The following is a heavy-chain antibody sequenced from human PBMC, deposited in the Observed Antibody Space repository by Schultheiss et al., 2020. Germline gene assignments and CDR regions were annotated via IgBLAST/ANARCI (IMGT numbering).Heavy chain of an antibody. J-gene: IGHJ4*02. CDR3: ARLGSSWSFDY. CDR1: GFTFSSYG. CDR2: IWYDGSNK. Sequence: GESLKISCAASGFTFSSYGMNWVRQAPGKGLEWVAVIWYDGSNKYYGDSVKGRFTISRDNSKNTVSLQMDSLRAEDTAVYYCARLGSSWSFDYWGQGTLVTVSS. V-gene: IGHV3-33*01. D-gene: IGHD6-13*01.